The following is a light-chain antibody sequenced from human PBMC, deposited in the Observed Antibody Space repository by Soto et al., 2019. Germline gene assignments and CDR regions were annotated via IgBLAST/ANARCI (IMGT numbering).Light chain of an antibody. Sequence: QSALTQPASVSGSPGQSITISCTGTDSDIGGYNYVSWYQQHPGKAPKLMIYDVSNRPSGVSNRFSGSKSDNTVSLTISGLQAEDEADYFCTSYTSAGTYVFGSGTKVTVL. J-gene: IGLJ1*01. CDR2: DVS. CDR3: TSYTSAGTYV. V-gene: IGLV2-14*03. CDR1: DSDIGGYNY.